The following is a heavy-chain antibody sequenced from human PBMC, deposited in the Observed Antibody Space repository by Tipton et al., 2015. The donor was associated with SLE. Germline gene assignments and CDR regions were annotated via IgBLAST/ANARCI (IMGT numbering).Heavy chain of an antibody. D-gene: IGHD2-21*02. CDR1: GASISDTTYF. Sequence: TLSLTCTVSGASISDTTYFWGWIRQPPGEGLQWIGSIYYGGSTFYYPSLKSRVTLSVDASKNQFSLNLNSVTAADTAVYYCARVPFGAWRFDLWGQGTLVTVSS. J-gene: IGHJ4*02. CDR2: IYYGGST. V-gene: IGHV4-39*07. CDR3: ARVPFGAWRFDL.